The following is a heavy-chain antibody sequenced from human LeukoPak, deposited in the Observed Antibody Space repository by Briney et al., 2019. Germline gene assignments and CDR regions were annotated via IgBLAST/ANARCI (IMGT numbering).Heavy chain of an antibody. V-gene: IGHV3-23*01. Sequence: EGSLRLSCAASGFTFSSYAMSWVRQAPGKGLEWVSAISGSGGSTYYADSVKGRFTISRDNSKNTLYLQMNSLRAEDTAVYYCAKDEAMVVAATWGQGTLVTVSS. D-gene: IGHD2-15*01. CDR1: GFTFSSYA. J-gene: IGHJ4*02. CDR3: AKDEAMVVAAT. CDR2: ISGSGGST.